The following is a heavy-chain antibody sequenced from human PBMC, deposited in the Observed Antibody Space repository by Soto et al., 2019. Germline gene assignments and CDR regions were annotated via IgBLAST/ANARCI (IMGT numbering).Heavy chain of an antibody. CDR3: AGQFYCGSGYGCICYYYYGMDV. V-gene: IGHV1-69*13. CDR1: GGTFSSYA. Sequence: ASVKVSCKASGGTFSSYAISWVRQAPGQGLEWMGGIIPIFGTANYAQKFQGRVTITADESTSTAYMELSSPRSEDTAVYYCAGQFYCGSGYGCICYYYYGMDVWGQGTTVTVSS. CDR2: IIPIFGTA. D-gene: IGHD3-10*01. J-gene: IGHJ6*02.